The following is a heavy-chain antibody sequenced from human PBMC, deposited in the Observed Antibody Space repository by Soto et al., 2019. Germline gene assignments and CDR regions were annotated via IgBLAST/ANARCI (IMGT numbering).Heavy chain of an antibody. CDR3: ARGDGYNPNFDY. V-gene: IGHV4-59*01. CDR2: IYYSGST. Sequence: SETLSLTCTVSGGSISSYYWSWIRQPPGKGLEWIGYIYYSGSTNYNPSLKSRVTISVDTSKNQFSLKLSSVTAADTAVYYCARGDGYNPNFDYWGQGTLVTVSS. J-gene: IGHJ4*02. D-gene: IGHD5-12*01. CDR1: GGSISSYY.